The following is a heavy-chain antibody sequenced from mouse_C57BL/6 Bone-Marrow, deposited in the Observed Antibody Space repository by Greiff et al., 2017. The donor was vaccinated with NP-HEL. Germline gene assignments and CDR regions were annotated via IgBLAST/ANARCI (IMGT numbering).Heavy chain of an antibody. CDR1: GYSITSDY. CDR2: ISYSGST. J-gene: IGHJ4*01. V-gene: IGHV3-8*01. CDR3: ARSPLWLQRNYYAMDY. Sequence: EVQLQESGPGLAKPSQPLSLTCSVTGYSITSDYWNWIRKFPGNKLEYMGYISYSGSTYYNPSLKSRISITRDTSKNQYYLQLNSVTTEDTATYYCARSPLWLQRNYYAMDYWGQGTSVTVSS. D-gene: IGHD2-2*01.